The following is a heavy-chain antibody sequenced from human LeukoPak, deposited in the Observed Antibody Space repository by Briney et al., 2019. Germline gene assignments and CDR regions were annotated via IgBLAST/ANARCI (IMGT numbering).Heavy chain of an antibody. Sequence: GGSLRLSCAASGFTFSSYAMSWVRQAPGKGLEWVSAISGSGGSTYYADSVKGRFTISRDSFENSLYLQMNSLRAEDTAVYYCAKTLFSSYGDYLLGDWGQGTLVTVSS. D-gene: IGHD4-17*01. J-gene: IGHJ4*02. V-gene: IGHV3-23*01. CDR2: ISGSGGST. CDR1: GFTFSSYA. CDR3: AKTLFSSYGDYLLGD.